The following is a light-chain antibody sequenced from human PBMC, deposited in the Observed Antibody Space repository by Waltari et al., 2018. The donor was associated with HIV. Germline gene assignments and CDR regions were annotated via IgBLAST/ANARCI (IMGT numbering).Light chain of an antibody. J-gene: IGLJ2*01. Sequence: QSVLTQPPSASGTPGQRVTISCSGSSSNIGSNYVYWYQQLPGTSPKLLIQRNNRRPSGVPDRSAGSKSGTSASLAISGLRSEDEADYYCAAWDDSLSGVVFGGGTKLTVL. CDR1: SSNIGSNY. CDR3: AAWDDSLSGVV. V-gene: IGLV1-47*01. CDR2: RNN.